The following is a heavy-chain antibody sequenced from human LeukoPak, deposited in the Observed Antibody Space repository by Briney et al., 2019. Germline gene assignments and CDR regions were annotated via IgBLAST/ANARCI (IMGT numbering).Heavy chain of an antibody. Sequence: PSETLSLTCTVSGGSISSYYWSWIRQPPGKGLEWIGYIYYSGSTNYNPSLKSRVTISVDTSKNQFSLKLISVTAADTAVYYCAREPPDAHYYYYMDVWGKGTTVTVSS. CDR1: GGSISSYY. CDR3: AREPPDAHYYYYMDV. D-gene: IGHD1-14*01. V-gene: IGHV4-59*01. J-gene: IGHJ6*03. CDR2: IYYSGST.